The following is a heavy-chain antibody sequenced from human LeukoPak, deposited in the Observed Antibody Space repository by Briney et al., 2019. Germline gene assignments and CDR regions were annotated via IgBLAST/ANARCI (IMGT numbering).Heavy chain of an antibody. J-gene: IGHJ5*02. Sequence: ASVKVSCKVSGYTLTELSMHWVRQAPGKGLEWMGGLDPEDGETIYAQKFQGRVTMTEDTSTDTAYMELSSLRSEDTAVYYCATSGDYGNWFDPWGRGTLVTVSS. CDR2: LDPEDGET. CDR1: GYTLTELS. CDR3: ATSGDYGNWFDP. D-gene: IGHD2-21*02. V-gene: IGHV1-24*01.